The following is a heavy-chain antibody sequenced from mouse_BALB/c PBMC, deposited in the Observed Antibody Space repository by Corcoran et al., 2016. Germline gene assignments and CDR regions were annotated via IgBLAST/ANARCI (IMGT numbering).Heavy chain of an antibody. CDR3: ARTWDWFFGV. CDR1: GCTCTRDW. D-gene: IGHD4-1*01. CDR2: IFPSSGST. Sequence: QAQLQQSGGELLKIGAAGKISCKATGCTCTRDWKEWVKQRPGHGREWIGEIFPSSGSTNYNENFKGKTTFTAATSSNTAYMQLSSLTSEDSAVYYCARTWDWFFGVWGAGTTVTVSS. J-gene: IGHJ1*01. V-gene: IGHV1-9*01.